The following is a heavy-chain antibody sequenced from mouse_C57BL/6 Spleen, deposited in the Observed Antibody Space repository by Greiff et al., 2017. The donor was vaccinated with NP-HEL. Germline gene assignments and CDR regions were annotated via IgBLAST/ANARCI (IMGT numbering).Heavy chain of an antibody. CDR2: ISGGGGNT. J-gene: IGHJ4*01. Sequence: EVQGVESGGGLVKPGGSLKLSCAASGFTFSSYTMSWVRQTPEKRLEWVATISGGGGNTYYPDSVKGRFTISRDNAKNTLYLQMSSLRSEDTALYYGARRGGDYARDYWGQGTSVTVSS. V-gene: IGHV5-9*01. CDR1: GFTFSSYT. CDR3: ARRGGDYARDY.